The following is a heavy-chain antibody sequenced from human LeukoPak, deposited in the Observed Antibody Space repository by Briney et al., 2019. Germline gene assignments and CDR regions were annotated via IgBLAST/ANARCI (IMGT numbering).Heavy chain of an antibody. Sequence: GGSLRLSCAASGFTFNSYAISWVRQAPGKGLEWVSAISGSGSKTYYADFAKGRFTISRDNAKNTVYMQMNSLRAEDTALYYCARGGSYVHYWGQGTLVTVSS. V-gene: IGHV3-23*01. CDR1: GFTFNSYA. D-gene: IGHD1-26*01. J-gene: IGHJ4*02. CDR3: ARGGSYVHY. CDR2: ISGSGSKT.